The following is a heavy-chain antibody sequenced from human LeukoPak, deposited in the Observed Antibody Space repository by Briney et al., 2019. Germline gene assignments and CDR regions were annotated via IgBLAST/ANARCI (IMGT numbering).Heavy chain of an antibody. D-gene: IGHD3-16*02. CDR1: GFTFDDYA. V-gene: IGHV3-9*03. CDR3: AKSVPGYRSFDY. CDR2: ISWNSGSI. Sequence: AGGSLRLSCAASGFTFDDYAMHWVRQAPGKGLEWVSGISWNSGSIGYADSVKGRFTISRDNAKNSLYLQMNSLRAEDMALYYCAKSVPGYRSFDYWGQGTLVTVSS. J-gene: IGHJ4*02.